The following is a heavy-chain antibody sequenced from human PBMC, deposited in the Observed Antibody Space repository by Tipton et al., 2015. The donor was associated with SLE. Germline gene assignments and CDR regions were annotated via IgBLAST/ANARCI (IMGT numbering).Heavy chain of an antibody. V-gene: IGHV4-59*12. CDR1: SDSIFSYY. Sequence: TLSLTCTVSSDSIFSYYWSWVRQPPGKGLEWIGYVYYTGRTNYNPSLKSRVTMSVDTSKNQFSLRLTSVTAADTAVYYCARDIRAVAGRYFYYYMDVWGKGTTVAVSS. CDR3: ARDIRAVAGRYFYYYMDV. CDR2: VYYTGRT. D-gene: IGHD6-13*01. J-gene: IGHJ6*03.